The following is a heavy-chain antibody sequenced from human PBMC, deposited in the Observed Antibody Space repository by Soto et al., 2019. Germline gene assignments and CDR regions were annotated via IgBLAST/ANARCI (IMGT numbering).Heavy chain of an antibody. CDR2: IYYSGST. CDR3: ARVPPEYYFDY. CDR1: GGSISSGGYY. V-gene: IGHV4-31*03. Sequence: KTSETLSLTCTVSGGSISSGGYYWSWIRQHPGKGLEWIGYIYYSGSTYYNPSLKSRVTISVDTSKNQFSLKLSSVTAADTAVYYCARVPPEYYFDYWGQGTLVTVSS. J-gene: IGHJ4*02.